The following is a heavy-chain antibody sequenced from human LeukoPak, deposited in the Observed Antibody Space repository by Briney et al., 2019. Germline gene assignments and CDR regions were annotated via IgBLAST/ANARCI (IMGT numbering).Heavy chain of an antibody. CDR1: GGSFSGYY. V-gene: IGHV4-59*01. CDR3: ARGGRAYNWFDP. Sequence: KPSETLSLTCAVYGGSFSGYYWSWIRQPPGKGLEWIGYIYYSGSTNYNPSLKSRVTISVDTSKNQFSLKLSSVTAADTAVYYCARGGRAYNWFDPWGQGTLVTVSS. D-gene: IGHD6-25*01. CDR2: IYYSGST. J-gene: IGHJ5*02.